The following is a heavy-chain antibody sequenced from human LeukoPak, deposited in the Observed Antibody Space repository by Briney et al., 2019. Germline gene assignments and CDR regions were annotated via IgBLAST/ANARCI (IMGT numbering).Heavy chain of an antibody. CDR1: RDYLSLRSVY. CDR2: RYYNRNT. Sequence: PAEALPLTCTFSRDYLSLRSVYWGPIRQPPGEGLERIWCRYYNRNTYYRPSLNSHLSRHVDQSKHQSSQKRSSVTAADTVVYCCARHPGRLFDYWGQGTLVTVSS. CDR3: ARHPGRLFDY. V-gene: IGHV4-39*01. J-gene: IGHJ4*02.